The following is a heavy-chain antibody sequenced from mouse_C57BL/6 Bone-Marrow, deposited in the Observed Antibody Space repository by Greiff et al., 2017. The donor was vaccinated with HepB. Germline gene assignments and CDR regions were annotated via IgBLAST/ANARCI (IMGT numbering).Heavy chain of an antibody. J-gene: IGHJ1*03. Sequence: VQLKESGPSLVRPSQTLSLTCTVPGFSINSDCYWIWIRQFPGNKLEYIGYTFYSGITYYNPSLESRTYITRDTSKNQFSLKLSSVTTEDTATYYCARYYYGSSPSYWYFDVWGTGTTVTVSS. CDR1: GFSINSDCY. D-gene: IGHD1-1*01. CDR3: ARYYYGSSPSYWYFDV. CDR2: TFYSGIT. V-gene: IGHV3-3*01.